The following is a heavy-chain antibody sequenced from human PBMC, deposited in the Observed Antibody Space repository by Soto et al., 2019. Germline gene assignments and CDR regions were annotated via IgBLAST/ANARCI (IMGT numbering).Heavy chain of an antibody. CDR1: GFTFSSYG. V-gene: IGHV3-33*01. D-gene: IGHD6-13*01. CDR3: ARDRTSSSSYSDY. CDR2: IWYDGSNK. J-gene: IGHJ4*02. Sequence: QVQLVESGGGVVQPGRSLRLSCAASGFTFSSYGMHWVRQAPGKGLEWVAVIWYDGSNKFYTDSVKGRFSISRDNSKNTLSLQMNSLRAEDTAVYYCARDRTSSSSYSDYWGQGNLVTVSS.